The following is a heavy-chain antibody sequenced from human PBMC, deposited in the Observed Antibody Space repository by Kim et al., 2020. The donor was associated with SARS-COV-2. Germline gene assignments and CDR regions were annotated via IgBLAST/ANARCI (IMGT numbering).Heavy chain of an antibody. CDR3: ARDGLASEAGIFDY. V-gene: IGHV3-7*03. Sequence: GGSLRLSCAASGFTFSSYWMSWVRQAPGKGLEWVANIKQDGSEKYYVDSVKGRFTISRDNAKNSLYLQMNSLRAEDTAVYYCARDGLASEAGIFDYWGQGTLVTVSS. D-gene: IGHD6-19*01. CDR2: IKQDGSEK. CDR1: GFTFSSYW. J-gene: IGHJ4*02.